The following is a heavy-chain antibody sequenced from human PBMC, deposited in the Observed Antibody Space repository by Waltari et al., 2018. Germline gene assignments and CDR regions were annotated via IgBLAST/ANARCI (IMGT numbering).Heavy chain of an antibody. Sequence: QVQLQQWGAGLFKPSETLSLTCAVYGGSFSGYYWSWFRQPPGKGLEWIGEINHSGSTNYNPSLKSRVTISVDTSKNQFSLKLSSVTAADTAVYYCARLAVAGRGADYWGQGTLVTVSS. CDR3: ARLAVAGRGADY. J-gene: IGHJ4*02. CDR2: INHSGST. V-gene: IGHV4-34*01. D-gene: IGHD6-19*01. CDR1: GGSFSGYY.